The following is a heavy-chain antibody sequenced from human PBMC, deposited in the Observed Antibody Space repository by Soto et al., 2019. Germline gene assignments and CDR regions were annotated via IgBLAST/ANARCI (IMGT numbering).Heavy chain of an antibody. CDR1: GGSLSSGGYS. J-gene: IGHJ4*02. CDR3: ARGGGGYSAGYFDY. CDR2: IYHSGST. V-gene: IGHV4-30-2*01. D-gene: IGHD3-22*01. Sequence: LSLTFAVSGGSLSSGGYSWSWIRQPPGKGLEWIGYIYHSGSTYYNPSLKSRVTISVDRSKNQFSLKLSSVTAADTAVYYCARGGGGYSAGYFDYWGQGTLVTVSS.